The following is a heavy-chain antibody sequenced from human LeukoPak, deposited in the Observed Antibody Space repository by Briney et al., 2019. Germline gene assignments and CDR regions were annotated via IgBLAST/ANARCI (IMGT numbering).Heavy chain of an antibody. Sequence: SHTLSLTCALYGRSYCGYYWRCIRQPPGKGLEWIGEINHSGSTNYNPSLKSRVTISVDASKNQFSLKLSCVTAADAAVYYCARVKWITIVTWYFDLWGRGTLVTVSS. V-gene: IGHV4-34*01. CDR3: ARVKWITIVTWYFDL. CDR1: GRSYCGYY. D-gene: IGHD3-3*01. J-gene: IGHJ2*01. CDR2: INHSGST.